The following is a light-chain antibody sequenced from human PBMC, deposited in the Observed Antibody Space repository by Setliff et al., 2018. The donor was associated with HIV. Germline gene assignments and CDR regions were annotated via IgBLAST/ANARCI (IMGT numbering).Light chain of an antibody. CDR2: DVS. V-gene: IGLV2-14*01. CDR3: SSYTSSSTYV. J-gene: IGLJ1*01. CDR1: SGDVGGYNY. Sequence: QSVLTQPASMSASPGQSITISCTGTSGDVGGYNYVSWYQQHPGKAPKFMIYDVSKRPSGVSNRFSGSKSGNTASLTISGLQAEDEADYYCSSYTSSSTYVFGTGTKVTVL.